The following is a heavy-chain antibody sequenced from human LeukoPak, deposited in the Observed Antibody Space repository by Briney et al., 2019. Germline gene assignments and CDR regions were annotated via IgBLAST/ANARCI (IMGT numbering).Heavy chain of an antibody. V-gene: IGHV5-10-1*01. CDR2: FDPGDSYT. Sequence: RGESLRISCKGSGYSFTSYWISWVRQMPGKGLEWMGRFDPGDSYTTYSPSCQGHSTISANKSISTPYLQWSSLKASDTAMYYCARHYGSGSYYNLYYYGMDVWGKGTTVTVSS. CDR3: ARHYGSGSYYNLYYYGMDV. D-gene: IGHD3-10*01. CDR1: GYSFTSYW. J-gene: IGHJ6*04.